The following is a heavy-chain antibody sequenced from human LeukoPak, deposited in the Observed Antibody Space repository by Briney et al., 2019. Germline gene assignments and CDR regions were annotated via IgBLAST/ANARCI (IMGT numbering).Heavy chain of an antibody. Sequence: ASVEVSCKASGYTFTSYGISWVRQAPGQGLEWMGWINPNSGGTNYAQKFQGRVTMTRDTSISTAYMELSRLRSDDTAVYYCASLARHDYGTNSTQFDYWGQGTLVTVSS. V-gene: IGHV1-2*02. J-gene: IGHJ4*02. CDR1: GYTFTSYG. CDR3: ASLARHDYGTNSTQFDY. CDR2: INPNSGGT. D-gene: IGHD4-23*01.